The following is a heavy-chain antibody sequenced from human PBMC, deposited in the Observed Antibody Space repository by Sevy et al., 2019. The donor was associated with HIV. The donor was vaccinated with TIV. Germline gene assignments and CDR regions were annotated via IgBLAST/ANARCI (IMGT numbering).Heavy chain of an antibody. CDR2: ITGTGSST. V-gene: IGHV3-23*01. Sequence: GGCLRLSCAASGFIFSNYAMSWVRQAPGKGLEWVSTITGTGSSTNYPDAVKGRFTISRDNSSNMMYLQMNSLRAEDTAVYFCAKDHYGYYSSYGMDVWGQGTTVTVSS. CDR3: AKDHYGYYSSYGMDV. D-gene: IGHD4-17*01. J-gene: IGHJ6*01. CDR1: GFIFSNYA.